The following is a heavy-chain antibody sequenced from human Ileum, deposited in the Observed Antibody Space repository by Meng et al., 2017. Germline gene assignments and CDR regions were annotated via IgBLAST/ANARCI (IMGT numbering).Heavy chain of an antibody. CDR1: GGSVSSVSYY. CDR3: ARSATSPASYFFDY. V-gene: IGHV4-61*01. CDR2: IYYSGST. Sequence: LNESSQRLAMPLETPSIPWTVSGGSVSSVSYYWSWIRQPPGKGLEWIGHIYYSGSTNYNPSLKSRVTISVDMSKTQFSLKLTFVTAADTAIYFCARSATSPASYFFDYWGQGTLVTVSS. J-gene: IGHJ4*02. D-gene: IGHD2-15*01.